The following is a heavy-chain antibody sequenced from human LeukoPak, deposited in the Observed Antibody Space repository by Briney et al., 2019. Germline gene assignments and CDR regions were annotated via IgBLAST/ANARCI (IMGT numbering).Heavy chain of an antibody. V-gene: IGHV3-23*01. Sequence: GGSLRLSCAASGFTFSSYAMSWVRQAPGKGLEWVSAISGSGGSTYYADSVKGRFTISRDNSKNTLYLQMNSLRAEDTAVYYCVIPWDFGWLDPWGQGTLVTVSS. D-gene: IGHD3-10*01. CDR3: VIPWDFGWLDP. CDR2: ISGSGGST. J-gene: IGHJ5*02. CDR1: GFTFSSYA.